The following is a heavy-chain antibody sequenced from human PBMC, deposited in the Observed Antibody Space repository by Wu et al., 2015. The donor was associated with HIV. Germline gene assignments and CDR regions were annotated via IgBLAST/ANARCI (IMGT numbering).Heavy chain of an antibody. CDR1: GGTFTNYA. J-gene: IGHJ3*02. CDR3: ASGDYGSGTGASDI. D-gene: IGHD3-10*01. V-gene: IGHV1-69*18. CDR2: IIPIFGIV. Sequence: QVQLVQSGTEVQKPGSSVKVSCKASGGTFTNYAFSWVRQAPGQGLEWMGRIIPIFGIVKYAQKFQDRVTITADESTSTAYMDLRNLRSEDSAVHYCASGDYGSGTGASDIWGQGTMVTVSS.